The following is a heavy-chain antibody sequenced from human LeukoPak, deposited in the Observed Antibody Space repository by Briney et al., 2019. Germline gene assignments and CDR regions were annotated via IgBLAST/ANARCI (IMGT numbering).Heavy chain of an antibody. CDR2: IKPSGTET. V-gene: IGHV3-7*01. CDR1: GFTFSTYW. D-gene: IGHD3-10*01. J-gene: IGHJ4*02. Sequence: PGGSLRLSCAASGFTFSTYWMTWARQAPGKGLEWVANIKPSGTETYYGDPVKGRFTISRDNAKNLLYLQMSSLRAEDTAVYSCGRFGDEAGIDYWGQGTLVTGSS. CDR3: GRFGDEAGIDY.